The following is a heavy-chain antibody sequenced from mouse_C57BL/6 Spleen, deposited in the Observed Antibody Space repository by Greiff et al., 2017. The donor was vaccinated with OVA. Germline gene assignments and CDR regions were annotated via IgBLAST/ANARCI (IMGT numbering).Heavy chain of an antibody. V-gene: IGHV1-82*01. CDR3: AMIYYGNYGVY. J-gene: IGHJ2*01. D-gene: IGHD2-1*01. CDR2: IYPGDGDT. Sequence: QVQLQQSGPELVKPGASVKISCKASGYAFSSSWMNWVKQRPGKGLEWIGRIYPGDGDTNYNGKFKGKATLTADKSSSTAYMQRSSLTSEDSAVYFCAMIYYGNYGVYWGQGTTLTVSS. CDR1: GYAFSSSW.